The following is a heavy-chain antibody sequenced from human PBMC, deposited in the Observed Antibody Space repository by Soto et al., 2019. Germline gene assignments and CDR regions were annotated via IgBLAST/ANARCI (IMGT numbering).Heavy chain of an antibody. V-gene: IGHV2-5*02. J-gene: IGHJ4*02. CDR2: VFWDDFK. CDR3: AHWRGGVASF. Sequence: QITLNESGPTLVKPTQTLTLTCTFSGFSLSTRDVGVGWIRQPPGEALEWLGVVFWDDFKTYSPSLESRLTITKDTAKNQVVLRMTKMDPVDTATYYCAHWRGGVASFWGQGTLVTVSS. D-gene: IGHD2-2*01. CDR1: GFSLSTRDVG.